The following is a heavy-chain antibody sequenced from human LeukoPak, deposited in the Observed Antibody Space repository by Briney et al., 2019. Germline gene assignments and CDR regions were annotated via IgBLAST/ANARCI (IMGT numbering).Heavy chain of an antibody. CDR3: VNDHPS. CDR1: GFIFSRYV. Sequence: AGGSLRLSCAASGFIFSRYVMTWVRQAPGKGLEWVSAISGSGGSTYYADSVKGRFTISRDNSKNTLYLQMNSLRVEDTAIYYCVNDHPSWGQGTLVTVSS. V-gene: IGHV3-23*01. J-gene: IGHJ4*02. CDR2: ISGSGGST.